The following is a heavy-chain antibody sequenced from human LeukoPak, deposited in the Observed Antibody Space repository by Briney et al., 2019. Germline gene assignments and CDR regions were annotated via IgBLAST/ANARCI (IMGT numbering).Heavy chain of an antibody. CDR3: ARDLRYCSGGSCKGLDY. Sequence: GGSLPLSCAASGFPFSSYSMNWVRQAPGKGLEWVSSISSSSSYIYNAGSVKGRFTISRDNAKNSLYLQMNSLRAEDTAGYYCARDLRYCSGGSCKGLDYWGQGTLVTVPS. D-gene: IGHD2-15*01. J-gene: IGHJ4*02. CDR2: ISSSSSYI. V-gene: IGHV3-21*01. CDR1: GFPFSSYS.